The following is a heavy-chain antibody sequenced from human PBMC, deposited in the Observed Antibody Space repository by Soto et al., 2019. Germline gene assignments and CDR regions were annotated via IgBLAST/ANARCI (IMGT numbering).Heavy chain of an antibody. V-gene: IGHV4-59*01. D-gene: IGHD6-6*01. CDR3: ARVRQLVSVFSQAWGMDV. Sequence: QVQLQESGPGLVKPSETLSLTCTVSGGSISSYYWSWIRQPPGKGLEWIGYIYYSGSTNYNPSLKSRVTISVDTSKNQFSLKLSSVTAADTAVYYCARVRQLVSVFSQAWGMDVWGQGTTVTVSS. J-gene: IGHJ6*02. CDR1: GGSISSYY. CDR2: IYYSGST.